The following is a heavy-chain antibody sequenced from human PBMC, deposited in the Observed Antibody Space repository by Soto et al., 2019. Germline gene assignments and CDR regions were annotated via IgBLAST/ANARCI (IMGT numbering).Heavy chain of an antibody. Sequence: PVGSLRLSCAASGFTFSSYSMNWVRQAPGKGLEWVSSISSSSSYIYYADSVKGRFTISRDNSKNTLYLQMNSLRAEDTAVYYCAKVLSFYGSGRQLYFDYWGQGTLVTVSS. D-gene: IGHD3-10*01. J-gene: IGHJ4*02. V-gene: IGHV3-21*04. CDR3: AKVLSFYGSGRQLYFDY. CDR2: ISSSSSYI. CDR1: GFTFSSYS.